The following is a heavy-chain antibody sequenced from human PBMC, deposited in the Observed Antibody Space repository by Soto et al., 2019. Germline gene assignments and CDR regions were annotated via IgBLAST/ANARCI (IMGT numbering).Heavy chain of an antibody. CDR2: ISGSGDST. CDR1: GFSFSSYA. D-gene: IGHD1-7*01. V-gene: IGHV3-23*01. CDR3: AKRETGTYFDY. J-gene: IGHJ4*02. Sequence: EVQLLESGGGLVQPGGSLRLSCAASGFSFSSYAMNWVRQAPGKGLEWVSVISGSGDSTYYADSVKGRFTISRDNSKNTLYLQMNSLRAEDTAVYYCAKRETGTYFDYWGQGTLVTVSS.